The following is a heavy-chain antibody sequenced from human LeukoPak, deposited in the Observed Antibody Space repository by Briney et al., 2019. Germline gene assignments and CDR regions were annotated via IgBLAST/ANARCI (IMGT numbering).Heavy chain of an antibody. CDR1: GGSISSNNW. D-gene: IGHD1-26*01. J-gene: IGHJ4*02. CDR3: ARAVGASEEKKI. Sequence: PSGTLSLTCAVSGGSISSNNWWTWVRQPPGKGLEWIGEIYHSGSTNYNPSLKSRVTISVDKSKNQFSLRLSSVTAADTAVYYCARAVGASEEKKIWGQGTLVTVSS. CDR2: IYHSGST. V-gene: IGHV4-4*02.